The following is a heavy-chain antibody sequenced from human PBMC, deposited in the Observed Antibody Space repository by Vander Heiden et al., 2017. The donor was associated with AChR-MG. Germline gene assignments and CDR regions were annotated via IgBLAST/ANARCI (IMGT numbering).Heavy chain of an antibody. CDR1: GGTFSSYA. J-gene: IGHJ6*02. CDR2: IIPIFGTA. D-gene: IGHD2-2*02. V-gene: IGHV1-69*01. Sequence: QVQLVQSGAEVKKPGSSVTVSCKASGGTFSSYAISWVRQAPGQGLEGMGGIIPIFGTANYAQKFQGRVTITADESTSRAYMELSSLRSEDTAVYYCARDQDIVVVPAAILSYYYYGMDVWGQGTTVTVSS. CDR3: ARDQDIVVVPAAILSYYYYGMDV.